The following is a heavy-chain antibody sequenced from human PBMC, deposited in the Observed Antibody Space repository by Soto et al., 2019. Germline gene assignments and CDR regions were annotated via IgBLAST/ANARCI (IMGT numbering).Heavy chain of an antibody. V-gene: IGHV4-59*01. D-gene: IGHD3-10*01. CDR1: GCSISTYH. Sequence: PSETLSLTCTVSGCSISTYHCSWIRQPPGKGLEWIGYIYYSGSTNYNHSLKSRVTISVDTSKNQFSLKLSSVTAADTAVYYCARVGMVRGVIPNWFDPWGQGTLVTVPS. J-gene: IGHJ5*02. CDR3: ARVGMVRGVIPNWFDP. CDR2: IYYSGST.